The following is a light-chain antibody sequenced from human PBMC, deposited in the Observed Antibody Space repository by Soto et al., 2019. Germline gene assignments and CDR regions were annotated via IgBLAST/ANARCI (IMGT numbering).Light chain of an antibody. Sequence: EIVMPQSPATLSVSPGERATLSCRASQSVSSNLAWYQQKPGQAPRLLIYGASTRSTGIPARFSGRGSGTEFSLSISDLQSEDFAVYYRQHYNNWLPITFGQGTRLETK. CDR1: QSVSSN. V-gene: IGKV3-15*01. CDR3: QHYNNWLPIT. J-gene: IGKJ5*01. CDR2: GAS.